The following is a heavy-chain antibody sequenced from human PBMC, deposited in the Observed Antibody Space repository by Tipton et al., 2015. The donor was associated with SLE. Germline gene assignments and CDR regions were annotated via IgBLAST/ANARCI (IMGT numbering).Heavy chain of an antibody. CDR1: GFTFGDYA. V-gene: IGHV3-49*04. J-gene: IGHJ3*02. CDR2: IRSKAYGGTT. CDR3: TLDILTGYFAFDI. Sequence: SLRLSCTASGFTFGDYAMSWVRQAPGKGLEWVGFIRSKAYGGTTEYAASVKGRFTISRDDSKSIGYLQMNSLKTEDTAVYYCTLDILTGYFAFDIWGQGTMVTVSS. D-gene: IGHD3-9*01.